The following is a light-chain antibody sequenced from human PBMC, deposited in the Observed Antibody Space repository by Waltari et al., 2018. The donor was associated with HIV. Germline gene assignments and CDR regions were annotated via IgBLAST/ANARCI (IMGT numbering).Light chain of an antibody. CDR2: EVN. CDR3: NSYAGSHNWV. Sequence: QSALTQPPSASGSPGQSLTISCTGTSSHVRGSKYVSWYQQHPGNAPKLMIYEVNKPPSGVPDRFSGSKAANTASLTVSGLQADDEADYYCNSYAGSHNWVFGGGTKLTVL. V-gene: IGLV2-8*01. J-gene: IGLJ3*02. CDR1: SSHVRGSKY.